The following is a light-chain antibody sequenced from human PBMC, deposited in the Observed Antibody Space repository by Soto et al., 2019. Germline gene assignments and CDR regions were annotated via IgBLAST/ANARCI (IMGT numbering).Light chain of an antibody. CDR3: QQYANWWA. J-gene: IGKJ1*01. Sequence: EIVMTQSPTTLSVSPGERATLSCRASQSIGGSLAWYQQKAGQGPRLLIYGASNRATGVPARLSGSGSGTDFTLTISSLQSEDFAVYYCQQYANWWAFGPGTTVEIK. CDR1: QSIGGS. CDR2: GAS. V-gene: IGKV3-15*01.